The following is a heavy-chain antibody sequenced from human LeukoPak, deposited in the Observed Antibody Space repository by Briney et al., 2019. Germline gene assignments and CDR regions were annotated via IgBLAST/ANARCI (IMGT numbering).Heavy chain of an antibody. V-gene: IGHV3-23*01. Sequence: GGSLRLSCAASGFTFSSYGMSWVRQAPGKGLEWVSAISGSGGSTYYADSVKGRFTISRDNSKNTLYLQMNSLRAEDTAVYYCAKHSTLQRGLCSSTSCYGYYMDVWGKGTTVTISS. CDR3: AKHSTLQRGLCSSTSCYGYYMDV. CDR1: GFTFSSYG. D-gene: IGHD2-2*01. J-gene: IGHJ6*03. CDR2: ISGSGGST.